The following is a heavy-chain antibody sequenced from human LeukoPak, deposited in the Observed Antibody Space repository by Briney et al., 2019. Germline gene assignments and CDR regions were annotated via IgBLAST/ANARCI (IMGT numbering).Heavy chain of an antibody. D-gene: IGHD2-2*01. CDR2: IIPIFGTA. CDR1: GGTFSSYA. J-gene: IGHJ4*02. CDR3: ASGSGVPAATGNDY. Sequence: SVSVSCKASGGTFSSYAISWVLQAPGQGLEWMGGIIPIFGTANYAQKFQGRVTITADKSTSTAYMELSSLRSEDTAVYYCASGSGVPAATGNDYWGQGTLVTVSS. V-gene: IGHV1-69*06.